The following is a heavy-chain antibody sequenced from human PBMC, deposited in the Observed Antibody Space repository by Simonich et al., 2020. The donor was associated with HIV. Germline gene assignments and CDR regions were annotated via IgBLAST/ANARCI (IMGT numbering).Heavy chain of an antibody. CDR3: ARKGGGRGVYYFDY. V-gene: IGHV1-69*13. D-gene: IGHD3-10*01. Sequence: QVQLVQSGAEVKKPGSSVKVSCKASGGTFSSFAISWVRQAPGLGLGGGGEFTPNFGTANYAQMFQGRVTITADEATSTAYMELSSLRSEDTGIYYCARKGGGRGVYYFDYWGQGTLVTVSS. J-gene: IGHJ4*02. CDR1: GGTFSSFA. CDR2: FTPNFGTA.